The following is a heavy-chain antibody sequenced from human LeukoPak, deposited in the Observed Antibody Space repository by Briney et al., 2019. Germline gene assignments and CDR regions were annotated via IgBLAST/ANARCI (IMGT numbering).Heavy chain of an antibody. CDR2: INHSGST. CDR3: ARVSFFRWAATRPSYYYHYMDV. Sequence: PSETLSLTCAVYGGSFSGYYWSWIRQPPGKGLEWIGEINHSGSTNYNPSLKSRVTISVDTSKNQFSLKLSSVTAADTAVYYCARVSFFRWAATRPSYYYHYMDVWGKGTTVTISS. V-gene: IGHV4-34*01. J-gene: IGHJ6*03. CDR1: GGSFSGYY. D-gene: IGHD2-15*01.